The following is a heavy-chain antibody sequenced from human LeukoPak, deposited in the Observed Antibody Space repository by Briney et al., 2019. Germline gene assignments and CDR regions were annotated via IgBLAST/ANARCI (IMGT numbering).Heavy chain of an antibody. Sequence: SGGSLRLSCAASGFSFGGYWMHWVRQAPGKGLVWVSRIKSDGSSTTYADSVRGRFTISRDNAKNTLYLQMNSLRAEDTAVYYCARSDWFDPWGQGTLVTVSS. CDR1: GFSFGGYW. V-gene: IGHV3-74*01. CDR3: ARSDWFDP. CDR2: IKSDGSST. J-gene: IGHJ5*02.